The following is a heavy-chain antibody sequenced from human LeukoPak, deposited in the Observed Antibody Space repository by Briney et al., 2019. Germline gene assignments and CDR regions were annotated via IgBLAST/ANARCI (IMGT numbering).Heavy chain of an antibody. D-gene: IGHD2-2*01. Sequence: SETLSLTCTVSGGSISSYYWSWIRQPPGKGLEWSGYIYYSGSTNYNPSLKSRVTISVDTSKNQFSLKLSSVTAADTAVYYCARVGVVPAAIADYWGQGTLVTVSS. CDR1: GGSISSYY. V-gene: IGHV4-59*01. CDR3: ARVGVVPAAIADY. J-gene: IGHJ4*02. CDR2: IYYSGST.